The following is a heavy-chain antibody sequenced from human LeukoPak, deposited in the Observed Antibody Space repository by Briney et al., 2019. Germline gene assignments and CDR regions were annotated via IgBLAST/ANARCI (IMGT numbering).Heavy chain of an antibody. D-gene: IGHD3-10*01. CDR3: ARVGDYYFDY. V-gene: IGHV3-21*01. CDR1: GFTFSSYE. Sequence: PGGSLRLSCAASGFTFSSYEMNWVRQAPGRGLEWVSSISSSSSYIYYADSVKGRFTISRDNAKNSLYLQMNSLRAEDTAVYYCARVGDYYFDYWGQGTLVTVSS. J-gene: IGHJ4*02. CDR2: ISSSSSYI.